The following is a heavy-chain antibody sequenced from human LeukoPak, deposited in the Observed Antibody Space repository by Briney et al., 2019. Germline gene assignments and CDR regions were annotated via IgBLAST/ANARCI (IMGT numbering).Heavy chain of an antibody. V-gene: IGHV4-59*01. Sequence: SETLSLTCTVSGGSISSYYWTWIRQPPGKGLEWIGYIYYSGITKYNPSLKSRVTISVDTSKNQFSLKLTSVTAADTAVYYCARDAIALAGTGPDYWGQGTLVTVSS. CDR1: GGSISSYY. J-gene: IGHJ4*02. CDR2: IYYSGIT. CDR3: ARDAIALAGTGPDY. D-gene: IGHD6-19*01.